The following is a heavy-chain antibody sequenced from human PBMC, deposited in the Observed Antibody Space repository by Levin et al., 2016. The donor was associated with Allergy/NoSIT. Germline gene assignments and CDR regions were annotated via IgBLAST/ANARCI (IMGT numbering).Heavy chain of an antibody. CDR3: ARLSRLAAAPGDLDP. CDR2: IDSSDSFI. Sequence: GESLKISCKASGYHFSTYWIAWVRQVPGKGLEWMGRIDSSDSFIQYSPSYEGHVTISVDKSISTSYLQWSSLRASDTAMYYCARLSRLAAAPGDLDPWGQGTLVTVSS. D-gene: IGHD2-15*01. CDR1: GYHFSTYW. V-gene: IGHV5-10-1*01. J-gene: IGHJ5*02.